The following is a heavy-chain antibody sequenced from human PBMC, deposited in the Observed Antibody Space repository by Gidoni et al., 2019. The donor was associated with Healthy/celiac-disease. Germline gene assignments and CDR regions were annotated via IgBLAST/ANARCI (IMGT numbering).Heavy chain of an antibody. CDR1: GFTFSSYG. CDR2: IWYDGSNK. CDR3: ARDRLYSSSSLGY. D-gene: IGHD6-6*01. V-gene: IGHV3-33*01. J-gene: IGHJ4*02. Sequence: QVQLVASGGGVVQPGRSLRLSCAASGFTFSSYGMHWVRQAPGKGLEWVAVIWYDGSNKYYADSVKGRFTISRDNSKNTLYLQMNSLRAEDTAVYYCARDRLYSSSSLGYWGQGTLVTVSS.